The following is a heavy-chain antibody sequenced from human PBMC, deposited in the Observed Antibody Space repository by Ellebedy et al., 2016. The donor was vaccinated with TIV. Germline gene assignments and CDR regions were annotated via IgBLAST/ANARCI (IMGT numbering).Heavy chain of an antibody. J-gene: IGHJ4*02. Sequence: AASVKVSCKASGFTFNSHGLAWVRQAPGLGLEWMGWINAYDGITNSAEKFQGRVTMTTDTLTSTAYMDLRDLTSDDTAIYYCARGDRLQTWSKHFDYWGQGTVVTVTS. CDR2: INAYDGIT. CDR3: ARGDRLQTWSKHFDY. V-gene: IGHV1-18*04. D-gene: IGHD2-8*01. CDR1: GFTFNSHG.